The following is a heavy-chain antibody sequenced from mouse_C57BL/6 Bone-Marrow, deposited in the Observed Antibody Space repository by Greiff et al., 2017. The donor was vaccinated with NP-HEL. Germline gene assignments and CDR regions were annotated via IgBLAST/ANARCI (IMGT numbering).Heavy chain of an antibody. D-gene: IGHD4-1*01. J-gene: IGHJ2*01. CDR1: GYTFTSYT. V-gene: IGHV1-4*01. Sequence: VKLMESGAELARPGASVKMSCKASGYTFTSYTMHWVKQRPGQGLEWIGYINPSSGYTKYNQKFKDKATLTADKSSSTAYMQLSSLTSEDSAVYYCAIPLTYYFDYWGQGTTLTVSS. CDR2: INPSSGYT. CDR3: AIPLTYYFDY.